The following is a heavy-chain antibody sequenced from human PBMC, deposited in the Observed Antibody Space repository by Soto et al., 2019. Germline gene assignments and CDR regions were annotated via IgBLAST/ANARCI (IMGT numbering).Heavy chain of an antibody. D-gene: IGHD1-7*01. CDR1: GFTFSSYW. Sequence: GGSLRLSCAASGFTFSSYWMHWVRQAPGEGLMWVSRIHNDGSTTRYADSVKGRFTISRDNAKNTLYLQMSSLRVEDTAVYYCARDNWNSYWGQGTLVTVSS. CDR3: ARDNWNSY. J-gene: IGHJ4*01. V-gene: IGHV3-74*01. CDR2: IHNDGSTT.